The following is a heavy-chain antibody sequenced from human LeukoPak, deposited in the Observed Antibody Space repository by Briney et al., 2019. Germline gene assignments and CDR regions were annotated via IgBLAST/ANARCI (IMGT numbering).Heavy chain of an antibody. D-gene: IGHD4-11*01. Sequence: GGSLRLSCAVSGFTFSSYSVNWVRQAPGKGLEWVSSISVGSTYIYYADSVMGRFTISIDNAKNSLYLQMNSLRAEDTAVYYCARDSSLPTTVPTSRLAYWGHRIPVTVSS. J-gene: IGHJ4*01. CDR3: ARDSSLPTTVPTSRLAY. CDR1: GFTFSSYS. CDR2: ISVGSTYI. V-gene: IGHV3-21*01.